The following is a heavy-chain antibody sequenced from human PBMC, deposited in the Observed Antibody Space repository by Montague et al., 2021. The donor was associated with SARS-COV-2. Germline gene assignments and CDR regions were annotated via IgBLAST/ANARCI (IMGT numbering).Heavy chain of an antibody. CDR1: GFTFSSFA. CDR2: IWYDGSND. CDR3: AKSAYSSSWYSDY. J-gene: IGHJ4*02. D-gene: IGHD6-13*01. Sequence: SLRLSCAASGFTFSSFAMHWVRQAPGERLEGVAGIWYDGSNDYYADSVKGRFTISRDNSKNTVYLQINGLRLEDTAVYYCAKSAYSSSWYSDYWGQGTPVTVSS. V-gene: IGHV3-30-3*02.